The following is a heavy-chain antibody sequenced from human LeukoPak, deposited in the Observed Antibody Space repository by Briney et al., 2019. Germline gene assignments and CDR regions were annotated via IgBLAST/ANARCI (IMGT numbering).Heavy chain of an antibody. CDR1: GDSINSLDL. Sequence: SDTLSLTCTVSGDSINSLDLWSWVRQPPGKGLEWIGSIYDSGSTYYNPSLKSRVTISVDTSKNQFSLKLNSVTAADTAVYYCARHYGPWGQGTLVTVSS. CDR2: IYDSGST. J-gene: IGHJ5*02. CDR3: ARHYGP. V-gene: IGHV4-39*01. D-gene: IGHD3-10*01.